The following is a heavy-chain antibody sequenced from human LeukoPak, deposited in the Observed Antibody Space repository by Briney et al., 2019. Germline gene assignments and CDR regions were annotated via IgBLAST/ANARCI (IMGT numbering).Heavy chain of an antibody. J-gene: IGHJ6*03. CDR1: GFTFSSYI. CDR3: ARDGPMVRGVSDYYMDV. Sequence: GGSLRLSCAASGFTFSSYIMTWVRQAPGKGLEWVSTIINSDGTTYYADSVRGRFTISRDNYKNTLYLQMNSLRAEDTAVYYCARDGPMVRGVSDYYMDVWGKGTTVTISS. D-gene: IGHD3-10*01. V-gene: IGHV3-23*01. CDR2: IINSDGTT.